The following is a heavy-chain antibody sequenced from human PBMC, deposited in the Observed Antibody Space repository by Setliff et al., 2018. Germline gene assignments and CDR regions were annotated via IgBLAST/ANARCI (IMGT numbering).Heavy chain of an antibody. Sequence: LSLTCTVSGYSISNDYFWGWIRQPPGKGLEWIGSIYHSGSTSYYPSLKSRVTISVDTSKNQFSLNLSSVAAADTAVYYCAKHRSYFDYWGQGTLVTVST. J-gene: IGHJ4*02. CDR2: IYHSGST. CDR3: AKHRSYFDY. V-gene: IGHV4-38-2*02. CDR1: GYSISNDYF.